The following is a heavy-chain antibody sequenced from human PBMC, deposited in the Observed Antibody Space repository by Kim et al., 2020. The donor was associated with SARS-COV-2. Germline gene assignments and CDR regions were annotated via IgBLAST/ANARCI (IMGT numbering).Heavy chain of an antibody. CDR2: IYYSGST. CDR1: GGSISSYY. D-gene: IGHD3-10*01. CDR3: ARDFPGFYGYDYYYGMDV. Sequence: SETLSLTCTVSGGSISSYYWSWIRQPPGKGLEWIGYIYYSGSTNYNPSLKSRVTISVDTSKNQFSLKLSSVTAADTAVYYCARDFPGFYGYDYYYGMDV. J-gene: IGHJ6*01. V-gene: IGHV4-59*13.